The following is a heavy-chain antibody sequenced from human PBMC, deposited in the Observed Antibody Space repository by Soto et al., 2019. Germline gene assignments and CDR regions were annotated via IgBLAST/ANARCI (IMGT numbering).Heavy chain of an antibody. CDR1: GFTFSSYS. Sequence: EVQLVESGGGLVQPGGSLRLSCAASGFTFSSYSMNWVRQAPGKGLEWVSYISSSSSTIYYADSVKGRFTISRDNAKNPLYLQMNSLRDEDTAVYYGARESITMVRGVIISNWFDPWGQGTLVTVSS. CDR3: ARESITMVRGVIISNWFDP. CDR2: ISSSSSTI. V-gene: IGHV3-48*02. D-gene: IGHD3-10*01. J-gene: IGHJ5*02.